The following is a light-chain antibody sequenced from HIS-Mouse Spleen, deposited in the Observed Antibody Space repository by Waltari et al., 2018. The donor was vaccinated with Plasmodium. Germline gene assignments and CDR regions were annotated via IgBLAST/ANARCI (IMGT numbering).Light chain of an antibody. V-gene: IGLV3-10*01. CDR3: YSTDSSGNHRV. CDR2: EDS. Sequence: SYELTQPPSVSVSPGQTARITCPGDALPQKYAIWYQQHSGQAPMLVIYEDSKRPSGIPERFSGSSSGTMATLTISGAQVEDEADYYCYSTDSSGNHRVFGGGTKLTVL. CDR1: ALPQKY. J-gene: IGLJ3*02.